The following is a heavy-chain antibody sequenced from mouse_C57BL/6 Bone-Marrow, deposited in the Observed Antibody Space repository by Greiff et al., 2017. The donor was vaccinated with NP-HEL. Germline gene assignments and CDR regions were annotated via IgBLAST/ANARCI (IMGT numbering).Heavy chain of an antibody. Sequence: QVQLQQSGAELARPGASVKLSCKASGYTFTSYGISWVKQRPGQGLEWIGVIYPRSGNTYYNEKFKGKATLTADKSSSTAYMELRSLTSEDSAVYFGARWGFYYYGSSPAWFAYWGQGALVTVSA. V-gene: IGHV1-81*01. CDR3: ARWGFYYYGSSPAWFAY. CDR2: IYPRSGNT. CDR1: GYTFTSYG. J-gene: IGHJ3*01. D-gene: IGHD1-1*01.